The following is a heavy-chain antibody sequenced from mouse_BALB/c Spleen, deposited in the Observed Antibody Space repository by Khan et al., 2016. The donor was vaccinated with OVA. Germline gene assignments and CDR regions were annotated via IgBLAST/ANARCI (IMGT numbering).Heavy chain of an antibody. V-gene: IGHV1-77*01. CDR2: ISPGSGDT. Sequence: QVQLQQSGAELARPGASVKLSCKASGYTFTDYYINWVKQRTGQGLEWIGEISPGSGDTYYNEKFKGKATLTADKSSNTAYMQLSSLTYEASAVYFCARRNYFGYTFAYWGQGTLVTVSA. J-gene: IGHJ3*01. CDR3: ARRNYFGYTFAY. D-gene: IGHD1-2*01. CDR1: GYTFTDYY.